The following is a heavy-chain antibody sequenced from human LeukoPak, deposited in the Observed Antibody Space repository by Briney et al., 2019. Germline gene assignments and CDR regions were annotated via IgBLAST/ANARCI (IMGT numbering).Heavy chain of an antibody. Sequence: GGSLRLSCAASGFTFSSFDMHWVRQPPGQGLEWVSTIGTASDTYYPGSVEGRFTLSRDNSKNSLYLQMNSLTAGDTAVYYCARGPSRGKYNDLYVWGKGGTVAVAS. CDR2: IGTASDT. CDR1: GFTFSSFD. V-gene: IGHV3-13*01. D-gene: IGHD3/OR15-3a*01. J-gene: IGHJ6*01. CDR3: ARGPSRGKYNDLYV.